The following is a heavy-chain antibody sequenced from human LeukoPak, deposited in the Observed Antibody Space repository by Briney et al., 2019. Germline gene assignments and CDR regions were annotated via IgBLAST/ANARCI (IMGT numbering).Heavy chain of an antibody. CDR3: ARGHGVTGSYWVWFDP. CDR2: IYYSGST. D-gene: IGHD3-10*01. CDR1: GGSISSYY. J-gene: IGHJ5*02. V-gene: IGHV4-59*01. Sequence: SETLSLTCTVSGGSISSYYWSWIRQPPGKGLEWIGYIYYSGSTNYNPSLKSRVTISVDTSKNQFSLKLSSVTAADTAVYYCARGHGVTGSYWVWFDPWGQGTLVTVSS.